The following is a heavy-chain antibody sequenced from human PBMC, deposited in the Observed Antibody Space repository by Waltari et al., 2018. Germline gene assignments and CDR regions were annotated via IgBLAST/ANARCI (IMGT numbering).Heavy chain of an antibody. D-gene: IGHD3-10*01. CDR2: FDPEDGET. V-gene: IGHV1-24*01. CDR1: GYTLTELS. Sequence: QVQLVQSGAEVKKPGASVKVSCKVSGYTLTELSMHWVRQAPGKGLEWMGGFDPEDGETIYAQKFQGRVTITADKSTSTAYMELSSLRSEDTAVYYCLMGYGSGSYYYYMDVWGKGTTVTVSS. CDR3: LMGYGSGSYYYYMDV. J-gene: IGHJ6*03.